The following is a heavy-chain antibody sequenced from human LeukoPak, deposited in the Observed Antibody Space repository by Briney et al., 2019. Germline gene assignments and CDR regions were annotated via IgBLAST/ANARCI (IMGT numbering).Heavy chain of an antibody. CDR2: NNPNSGGT. CDR1: GYTFTGYY. D-gene: IGHD6-6*01. Sequence: ASVKVSCKASGYTFTGYYMHWVRQAPGQGLEWMGWNNPNSGGTNYAQKFQGWVTMTRDTSISTAYMELSRLRSDDTAVYYCARGLEEYSSSSFGYWGQGTLVTVSS. CDR3: ARGLEEYSSSSFGY. V-gene: IGHV1-2*04. J-gene: IGHJ4*02.